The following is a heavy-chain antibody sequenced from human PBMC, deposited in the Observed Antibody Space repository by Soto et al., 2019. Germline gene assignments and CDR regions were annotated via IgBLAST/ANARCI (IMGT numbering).Heavy chain of an antibody. CDR2: FDPEDGET. CDR1: GYTLTELS. CDR3: ATVRKAGRIAGLFDY. Sequence: ASVKVSCKASGYTLTELSMHWVRQAPGKGLEWMGGFDPEDGETIYAQKFQGRVTMTEDTSTDTAYMELSSLRSEDTAVYYCATVRKAGRIAGLFDYWGQGTLVTVSS. D-gene: IGHD6-13*01. J-gene: IGHJ4*02. V-gene: IGHV1-24*01.